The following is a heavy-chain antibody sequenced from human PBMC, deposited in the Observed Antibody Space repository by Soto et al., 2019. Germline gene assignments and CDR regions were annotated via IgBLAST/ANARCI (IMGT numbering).Heavy chain of an antibody. Sequence: CVTVTCKDSAGTLSSYAIIWVRPAPGQGLEWMGGIIPIFGTANYAQKFQGRVTITADESTSTAYMELSSLRSEDTAVYYCARVRSSDWNDVGMDVWGQGTTVTVSS. J-gene: IGHJ6*02. V-gene: IGHV1-69*01. CDR1: AGTLSSYA. CDR3: ARVRSSDWNDVGMDV. D-gene: IGHD1-1*01. CDR2: IIPIFGTA.